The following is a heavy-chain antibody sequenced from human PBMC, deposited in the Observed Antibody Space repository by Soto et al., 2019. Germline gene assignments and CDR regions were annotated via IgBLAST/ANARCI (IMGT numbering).Heavy chain of an antibody. CDR2: ISGSGGSS. CDR1: GFAFSTYA. J-gene: IGHJ6*02. D-gene: IGHD6-13*01. V-gene: IGHV3-23*01. CDR3: AKVTKRAAAGRYEYYKYGMDV. Sequence: PGGSLRLSCAASGFAFSTYAITWVRQAPGKGLEWVSVISGSGGSSYYAASVKGRFTISRDNSKNTLYLQMNGLRAEDTALYYCAKVTKRAAAGRYEYYKYGMDVWGQGTTVTVSS.